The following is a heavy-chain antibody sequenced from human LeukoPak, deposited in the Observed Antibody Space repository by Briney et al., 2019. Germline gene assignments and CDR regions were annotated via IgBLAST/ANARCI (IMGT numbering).Heavy chain of an antibody. D-gene: IGHD3-10*01. CDR2: IYYSGST. J-gene: IGHJ4*02. V-gene: IGHV4-39*01. CDR1: GSYISSSSYS. Sequence: PSETLSLTCTVSGSYISSSSYSWGWIRQPPGKGLEWIGSIYYSGSTYYNPSLKSRVTISVDTSKNQFSLKLSSVTAADTAVYYCARLQGYYGSGSETDYWGQGTLVTVSS. CDR3: ARLQGYYGSGSETDY.